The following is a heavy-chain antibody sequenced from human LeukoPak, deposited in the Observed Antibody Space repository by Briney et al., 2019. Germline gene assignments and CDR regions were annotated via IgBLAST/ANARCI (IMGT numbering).Heavy chain of an antibody. CDR1: GFTFSSYS. CDR3: AREVLRNSYDLQGPSDY. J-gene: IGHJ4*02. V-gene: IGHV3-21*01. D-gene: IGHD5-18*01. Sequence: GGSLRLSCAASGFTFSSYSMNWVRQAPGKGLEWVSSISSSSSYIYYADSVKGRFTISRDNAKNSLYLQMNSLRAEDTAVYYCAREVLRNSYDLQGPSDYWGQGTLVTVSS. CDR2: ISSSSSYI.